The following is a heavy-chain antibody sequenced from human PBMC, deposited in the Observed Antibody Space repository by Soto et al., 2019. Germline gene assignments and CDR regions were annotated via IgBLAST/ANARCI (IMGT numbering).Heavy chain of an antibody. CDR3: ARDLGYYDSSGYFDY. Sequence: GGSLRLSCSASGFTFSDYYMSWIRQSPGKGLEWISYIDSSGSIIYYADSVKGRFTISRDNAKNSLYLQMNSLRAEDTAVYYCARDLGYYDSSGYFDYWGQGTLVTVSS. CDR1: GFTFSDYY. CDR2: IDSSGSII. V-gene: IGHV3-11*01. J-gene: IGHJ4*02. D-gene: IGHD3-22*01.